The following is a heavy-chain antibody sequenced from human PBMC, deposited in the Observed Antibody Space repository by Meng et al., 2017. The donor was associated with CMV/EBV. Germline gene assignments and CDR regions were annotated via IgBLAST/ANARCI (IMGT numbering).Heavy chain of an antibody. CDR2: IDPSDSYT. D-gene: IGHD3-22*01. CDR3: AGTYYYDSSGYNH. V-gene: IGHV5-10-1*01. Sequence: CNGSGYSFTSYWISWVRQMPGKGLEWMGRIDPSDSYTNYSPSFQGHVTISADKSISTAYLQWSSLKASDTAMYYCAGTYYYDSSGYNHWGQGTLVTVSS. CDR1: GYSFTSYW. J-gene: IGHJ4*02.